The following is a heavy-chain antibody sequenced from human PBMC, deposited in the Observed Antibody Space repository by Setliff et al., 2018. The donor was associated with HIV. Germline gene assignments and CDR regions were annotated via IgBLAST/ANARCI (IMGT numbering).Heavy chain of an antibody. Sequence: SETLSLTCTVSGGSISSGGYYWSWIRQHPGKGLEWIGFIYYSETTYYNPSLKSRVTISVDTSKNQFSLKLNSVTAADTAVYYCARHQYYNFWSGFDYWGQGTLVTVSS. CDR2: IYYSETT. CDR3: ARHQYYNFWSGFDY. J-gene: IGHJ4*02. CDR1: GGSISSGGYY. D-gene: IGHD3-3*01. V-gene: IGHV4-31*03.